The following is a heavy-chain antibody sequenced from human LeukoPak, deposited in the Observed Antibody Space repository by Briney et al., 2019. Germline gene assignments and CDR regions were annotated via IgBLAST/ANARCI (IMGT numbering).Heavy chain of an antibody. V-gene: IGHV3-9*01. J-gene: IGHJ4*02. D-gene: IGHD3-22*01. CDR1: GFTFDDYA. Sequence: GGSLRLSCAASGFTFDDYAMHWVRQAPGKGLEWVSGISWNSGSIGYADSVKGRFTISRDNAKNSLYLQMNSLRAEDTALYYYAKAYSSGSPYYFDYWGQGTLVTVSS. CDR3: AKAYSSGSPYYFDY. CDR2: ISWNSGSI.